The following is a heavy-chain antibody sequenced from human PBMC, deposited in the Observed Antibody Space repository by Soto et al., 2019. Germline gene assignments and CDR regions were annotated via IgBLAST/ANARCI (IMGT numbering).Heavy chain of an antibody. D-gene: IGHD6-19*01. J-gene: IGHJ4*02. CDR1: GGSISSYY. CDR2: IYYSGST. CDR3: ARRYGWAFDY. V-gene: IGHV4-59*08. Sequence: PSETLSPTCTVSGGSISSYYWSWIRQPPGKGLEWIGYIYYSGSTYYNPSLKSRVTISVDTSKNQFSLKVTSVTAADTAVYYCARRYGWAFDYWGQGTLVTVSS.